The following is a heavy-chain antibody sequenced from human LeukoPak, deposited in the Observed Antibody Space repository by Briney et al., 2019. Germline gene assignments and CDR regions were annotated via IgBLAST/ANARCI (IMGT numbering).Heavy chain of an antibody. CDR1: GFTFSSYS. Sequence: GGSLRLSCAASGFTFSSYSMNWVRQAPGKGLVWVSRINSDGSTTTYADSVKGRFTISRDNAKSTLYLQMNSLRAEDTAVYYCARVVASGVAYWGQGALVTVSS. D-gene: IGHD3-10*01. J-gene: IGHJ4*02. V-gene: IGHV3-74*01. CDR3: ARVVASGVAY. CDR2: INSDGSTT.